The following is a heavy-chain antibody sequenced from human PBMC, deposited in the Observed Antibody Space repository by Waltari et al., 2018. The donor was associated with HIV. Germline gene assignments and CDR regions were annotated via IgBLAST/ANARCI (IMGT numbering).Heavy chain of an antibody. CDR2: ISWDGGST. D-gene: IGHD1-7*01. Sequence: EVQLVESGGVVVQPGGSLRPSCAASGFTFDDYAMHWARQAPGKGLEWVSLISWDGGSTYYADSVKGRFTISRDNSKNSLYLQMNSLRAEDTALYYCAKDNGITGTYYYFDYWGQGTLVTVSS. J-gene: IGHJ4*02. V-gene: IGHV3-43D*03. CDR3: AKDNGITGTYYYFDY. CDR1: GFTFDDYA.